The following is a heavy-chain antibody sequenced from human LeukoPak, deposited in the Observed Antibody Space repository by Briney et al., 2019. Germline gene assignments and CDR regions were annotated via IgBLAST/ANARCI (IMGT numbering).Heavy chain of an antibody. CDR1: GGSISSYY. J-gene: IGHJ5*02. CDR2: IYTSGST. Sequence: SETLSLTCTVSGGSISSYYWSWIRQPAGKGLEWIGRIYTSGSTNYNPSLKSRVTMSVDTSKNQFSLKLSSVTAADTAVYYCARSPRGTGNFRFDPWGQGTLVTVSS. D-gene: IGHD4-23*01. V-gene: IGHV4-4*07. CDR3: ARSPRGTGNFRFDP.